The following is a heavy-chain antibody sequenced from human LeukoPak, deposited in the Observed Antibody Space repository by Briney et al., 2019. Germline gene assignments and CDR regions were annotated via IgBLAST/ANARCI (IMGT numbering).Heavy chain of an antibody. CDR3: ARVRDGYNHPDYYYYYMDV. J-gene: IGHJ6*03. CDR2: IKKDGSEK. D-gene: IGHD5-24*01. Sequence: GGSLRLSCAASGFTLSNYWMTWVRQAPGKGLEWVANIKKDGSEKNYVDSVKGRFTIYTDNAKNSLYLQMNSLRVEDTAMYYCARVRDGYNHPDYYYYYMDVWGKGTTVTVSS. V-gene: IGHV3-7*01. CDR1: GFTLSNYW.